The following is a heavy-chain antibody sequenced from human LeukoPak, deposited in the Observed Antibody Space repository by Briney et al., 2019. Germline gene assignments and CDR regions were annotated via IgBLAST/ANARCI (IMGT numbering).Heavy chain of an antibody. CDR3: AKDRSLADAFDI. Sequence: GGSLRLSCAASGFTFSRYAMSRVRQAPGQGLECVSSISGSGGTTYYADSVKGRFTISRDNSKNTLYLQMNSLRAEDTALYYCAKDRSLADAFDIWGQGTMVTVSS. J-gene: IGHJ3*02. V-gene: IGHV3-23*01. CDR1: GFTFSRYA. CDR2: ISGSGGTT.